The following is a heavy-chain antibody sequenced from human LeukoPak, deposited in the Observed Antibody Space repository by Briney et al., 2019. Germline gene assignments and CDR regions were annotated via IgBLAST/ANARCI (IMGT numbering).Heavy chain of an antibody. D-gene: IGHD6-19*01. CDR3: AKVQWLVGKGYYFDY. CDR1: GFTFDDYA. V-gene: IGHV3-9*01. Sequence: GGSLRLSCAASGFTFDDYAMHWVQQAPGKGLEWVSGISWNSGSIGYADSVKGRFTISRDNAKNSLYLQMNSLRAEDTALYYCAKVQWLVGKGYYFDYWGQGTLVTVSS. J-gene: IGHJ4*02. CDR2: ISWNSGSI.